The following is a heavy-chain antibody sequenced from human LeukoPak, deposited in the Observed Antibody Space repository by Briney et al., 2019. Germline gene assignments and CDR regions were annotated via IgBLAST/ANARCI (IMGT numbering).Heavy chain of an antibody. D-gene: IGHD3-10*01. CDR2: ISYDGSNK. J-gene: IGHJ6*02. Sequence: GGSLRLSCAASGFTFSSYAMHWVRQAPGKGLEWVAVISYDGSNKYYADSVKGRFTISRDNSKNTLYLQMNSLRAEDTAVYYCAIDPLSITMVRGHYYYGMDVWGQGTTVTVSS. CDR1: GFTFSSYA. CDR3: AIDPLSITMVRGHYYYGMDV. V-gene: IGHV3-30-3*01.